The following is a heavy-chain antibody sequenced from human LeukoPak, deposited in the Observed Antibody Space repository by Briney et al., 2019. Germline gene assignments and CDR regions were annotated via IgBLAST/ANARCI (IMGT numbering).Heavy chain of an antibody. Sequence: GGSLRLSCAASGFTVSSYAMSWVRQAPGDGLEWVSAISGSGGTTYYADSVKGRFTISRDNSKNTLYLQMHSRIAEDTAVYYCAKVLGSSLDYWGQGTQVSVSS. V-gene: IGHV3-23*01. CDR3: AKVLGSSLDY. D-gene: IGHD6-6*01. CDR2: ISGSGGTT. J-gene: IGHJ4*02. CDR1: GFTVSSYA.